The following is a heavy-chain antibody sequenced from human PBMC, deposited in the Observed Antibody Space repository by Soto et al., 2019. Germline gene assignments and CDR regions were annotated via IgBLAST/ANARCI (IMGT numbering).Heavy chain of an antibody. CDR1: GFTSSSYA. CDR3: AREGRDEYYYYGMDV. V-gene: IGHV3-30-3*01. CDR2: ISYDGSNK. J-gene: IGHJ6*02. Sequence: GGSLRLSCAPSGFTSSSYAMHWVRQAPGKGLEWVAVISYDGSNKYYADYVKGRFTISRDNAKSTLYLQMNSLRVEDTAVYYCAREGRDEYYYYGMDVWGQGSTVTVSS.